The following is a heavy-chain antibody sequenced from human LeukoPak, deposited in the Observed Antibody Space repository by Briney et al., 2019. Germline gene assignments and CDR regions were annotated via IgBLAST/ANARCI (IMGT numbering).Heavy chain of an antibody. CDR1: GASINGYY. CDR2: LYSDGTP. V-gene: IGHV4-4*07. CDR3: VRGSSGVTRRYYFDF. D-gene: IGHD3-22*01. J-gene: IGHJ4*02. Sequence: SETLSLTCTVSGASINGYYWTWVRLPADKGLEWIGRLYSDGTPYYNPSLKSRVTMSVDTSKNQFSLKLRSVTAADTAIYYCVRGSSGVTRRYYFDFWGQGALVTVSS.